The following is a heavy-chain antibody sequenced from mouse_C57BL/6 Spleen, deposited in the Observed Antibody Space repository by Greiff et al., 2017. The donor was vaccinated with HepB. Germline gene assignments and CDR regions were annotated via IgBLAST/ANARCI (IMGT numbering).Heavy chain of an antibody. CDR1: GYTFTDYE. Sequence: QVHVKQSGAELVRPGASVTLSCKASGYTFTDYEMHWVKQTPVHGLEWIGAIDPETGGTAYNQKFKGKAILTADKSSSTAYMELRSLTSEDSAVYYCTRRDYDGYYAMDYWGQGTSVTVSS. CDR2: IDPETGGT. CDR3: TRRDYDGYYAMDY. V-gene: IGHV1-15*01. J-gene: IGHJ4*01. D-gene: IGHD2-4*01.